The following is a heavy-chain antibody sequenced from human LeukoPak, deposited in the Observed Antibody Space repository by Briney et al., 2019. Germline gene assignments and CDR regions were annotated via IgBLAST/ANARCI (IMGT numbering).Heavy chain of an antibody. CDR1: GYTFTN. V-gene: IGHV1-46*01. CDR2: INPSGGST. D-gene: IGHD3-22*01. J-gene: IGHJ4*02. Sequence: ASVKVSCKASGYTFTNIHWVRQAPGQGLEWMGIINPSGGSTSYAQKFQGRVTMTRDMSTSTVYMELSSLRSEDTAVYYCARSYYYDSSGAGYWGQGTLVTVSS. CDR3: ARSYYYDSSGAGY.